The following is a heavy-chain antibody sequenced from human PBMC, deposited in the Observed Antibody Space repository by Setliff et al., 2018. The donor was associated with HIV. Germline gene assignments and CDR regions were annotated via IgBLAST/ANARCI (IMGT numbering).Heavy chain of an antibody. CDR3: AGPRLGTFDY. J-gene: IGHJ4*02. V-gene: IGHV1-3*01. Sequence: ASVKVSCKASGYTFTTYAMHWVRQAPGQRLEWMGWINAGNGDTKYSQKFQGRVTATTDTSASTAYMELSRLRSDDTAVYYCAGPRLGTFDYWGQGTLVTVSS. CDR1: GYTFTTYA. D-gene: IGHD3-9*01. CDR2: INAGNGDT.